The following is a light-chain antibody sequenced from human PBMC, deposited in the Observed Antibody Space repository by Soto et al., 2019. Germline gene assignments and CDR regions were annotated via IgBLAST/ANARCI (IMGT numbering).Light chain of an antibody. V-gene: IGKV3D-20*02. CDR3: QQRSNWIT. Sequence: EIVLTQSPGTLSLSPVERATLSCMASQSVSNNYLAWYQQKPGLAPRLLIYDASSRATGIPARFSGSGSGTDFTLTISSLEPEDFAVYHCQQRSNWITFGQGTRLEIK. J-gene: IGKJ5*01. CDR2: DAS. CDR1: QSVSNNY.